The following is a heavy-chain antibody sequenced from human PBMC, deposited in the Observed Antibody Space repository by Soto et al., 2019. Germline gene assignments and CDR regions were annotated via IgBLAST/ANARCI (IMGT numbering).Heavy chain of an antibody. J-gene: IGHJ6*02. CDR1: GGTFNSYA. CDR3: ASQQLGPSYFYGMDV. V-gene: IGHV1-69*12. D-gene: IGHD6-6*01. Sequence: QVQLVQSGAEVKKPGSSVKVSCKASGGTFNSYAISWVRQAPGQGLEWMGGTIPIFRTADYAQKFQGRVTITADESTSTAYMELSSLRSEDTAGYYCASQQLGPSYFYGMDVWGQGTTVTVSS. CDR2: TIPIFRTA.